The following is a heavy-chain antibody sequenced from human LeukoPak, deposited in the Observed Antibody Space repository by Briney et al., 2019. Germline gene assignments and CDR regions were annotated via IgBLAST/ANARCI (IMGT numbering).Heavy chain of an antibody. CDR2: IYRGGSP. V-gene: IGHV3-66*01. J-gene: IGHJ4*02. D-gene: IGHD5-18*01. Sequence: GGSLRLSCAASGFTVSSNYMNWVRQAPGKGLEWVSAIYRGGSPYYADSVKGRFTISRDNSKNTLYLQMNSLRAEDTAVYYCARDLNTARFDYWGQGTLVTVSS. CDR3: ARDLNTARFDY. CDR1: GFTVSSNY.